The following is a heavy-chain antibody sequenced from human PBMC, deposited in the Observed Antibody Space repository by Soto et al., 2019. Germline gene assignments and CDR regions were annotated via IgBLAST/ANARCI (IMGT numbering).Heavy chain of an antibody. CDR1: GFTFSNAW. V-gene: IGHV3-15*01. J-gene: IGHJ6*03. Sequence: GGSLRLSCAASGFTFSNAWMSWVRQAPGKGLEWVGRIKSKTDGGTTDYAAPVKGRFTISRDDSKNTLYLQMNSLKTEDTAVYYCTTPPPKGYGSGSYLQYYYYYYMDVWGKGTTVTVSS. D-gene: IGHD3-10*01. CDR2: IKSKTDGGTT. CDR3: TTPPPKGYGSGSYLQYYYYYYMDV.